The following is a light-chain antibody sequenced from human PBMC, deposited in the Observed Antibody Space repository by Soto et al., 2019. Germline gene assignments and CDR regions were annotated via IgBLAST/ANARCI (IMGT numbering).Light chain of an antibody. V-gene: IGLV2-23*01. Sequence: HSVLTQPASVSGFPGQSITISCTGTSSDVGSYNLVSWYQQHPGKAPKLMIYEGSKRPSGVSNRFSGSKSGNTASLTISGLQAEDEADYYCCSYAGSSTHVVFGGGTQLTVL. J-gene: IGLJ2*01. CDR1: SSDVGSYNL. CDR2: EGS. CDR3: CSYAGSSTHVV.